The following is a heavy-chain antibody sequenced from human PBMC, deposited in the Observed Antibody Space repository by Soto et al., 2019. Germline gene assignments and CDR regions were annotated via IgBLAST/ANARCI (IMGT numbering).Heavy chain of an antibody. Sequence: PGGSLRLSCAASGFTFSSYAMSWVRQATGEGLEWVSAISGSGGSTYYADSVKGRFTISRDNSKNTLYLQMNSLRAEDTAVYYCAKAPVRGVTYYFDYWGQGTLVTVSS. CDR3: AKAPVRGVTYYFDY. CDR2: ISGSGGST. V-gene: IGHV3-23*01. D-gene: IGHD3-10*01. J-gene: IGHJ4*02. CDR1: GFTFSSYA.